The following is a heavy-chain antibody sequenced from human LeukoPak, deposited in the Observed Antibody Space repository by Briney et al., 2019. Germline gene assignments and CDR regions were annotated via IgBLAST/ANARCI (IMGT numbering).Heavy chain of an antibody. CDR2: INHSGST. CDR3: ARPSGRRMGAFDI. CDR1: GGSFSGYY. J-gene: IGHJ3*02. Sequence: SETLSLTCAVYGGSFSGYYWSWIRQPPGKGLEWIGEINHSGSTNCNPSLKSRVTISVDTSKNQFSLKLSSVTAADTAVYYCARPSGRRMGAFDIWGQGTMVTVSS. D-gene: IGHD2-8*01. V-gene: IGHV4-34*01.